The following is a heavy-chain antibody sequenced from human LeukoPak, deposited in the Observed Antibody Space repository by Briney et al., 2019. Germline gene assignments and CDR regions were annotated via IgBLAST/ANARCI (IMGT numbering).Heavy chain of an antibody. CDR3: ARGGDSGYDYFDY. CDR1: GFTFSSYG. CDR2: IWYDGSNK. Sequence: GGSLRLSCAASGFTFSSYGMHWVRQAPGKGLEWVAVIWYDGSNKYYADSVKGRFTISRDNSKNTLYLQMNSLRAEDTAVYYCARGGDSGYDYFDYWGQGTLVTVSS. J-gene: IGHJ4*02. V-gene: IGHV3-33*01. D-gene: IGHD5-12*01.